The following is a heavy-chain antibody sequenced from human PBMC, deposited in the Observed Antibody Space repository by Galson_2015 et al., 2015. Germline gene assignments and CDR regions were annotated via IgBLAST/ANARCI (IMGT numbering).Heavy chain of an antibody. J-gene: IGHJ4*02. CDR1: GFTFSTYA. D-gene: IGHD6-19*01. Sequence: SLRLCCAASGFTFSTYAMNWVRQAPGKGPEWVSTITNGGGNIFYADSVKGRFTISRDNSKSMLYLQMNSLRAEDTAMYYCAKDKGASGWPQLDYWGQGTLVTVSS. CDR3: AKDKGASGWPQLDY. V-gene: IGHV3-23*01. CDR2: ITNGGGNI.